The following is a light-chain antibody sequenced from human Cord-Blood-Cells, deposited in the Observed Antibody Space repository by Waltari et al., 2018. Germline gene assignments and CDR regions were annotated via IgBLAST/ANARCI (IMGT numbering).Light chain of an antibody. CDR2: DVS. Sequence: QSALTQPASVSGSPGQSITISSTGTSSDVGGYNDVSWYQQHPGKAPKLMIYDVSNRPSGVSNRVSGSKSGNTASLTISGLQAEDEADYYCSSYTSSSTWVFGGGTKLTVL. V-gene: IGLV2-14*03. J-gene: IGLJ3*02. CDR1: SSDVGGYND. CDR3: SSYTSSSTWV.